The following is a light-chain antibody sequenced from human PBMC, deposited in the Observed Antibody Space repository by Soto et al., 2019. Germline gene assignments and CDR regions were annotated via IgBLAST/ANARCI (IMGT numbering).Light chain of an antibody. Sequence: EIVLTQSPGTLSLSPGERATLSCRASQSVSSSYLAWYQQKPGQAPRLLIYGVSNRATGIPDRFSGSGSGTDFTLRISRLEPEDSAVYYCQQYGSSPTFGGGTKVDIK. J-gene: IGKJ4*01. CDR2: GVS. CDR1: QSVSSSY. V-gene: IGKV3-20*01. CDR3: QQYGSSPT.